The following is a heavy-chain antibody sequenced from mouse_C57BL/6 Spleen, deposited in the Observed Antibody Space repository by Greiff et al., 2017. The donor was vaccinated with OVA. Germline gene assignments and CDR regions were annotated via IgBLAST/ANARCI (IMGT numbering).Heavy chain of an antibody. J-gene: IGHJ1*03. Sequence: EVQLQQSGPVLVKPGASVKMSCKASGYTFTDYYMNWVKQSHGKSLEWIGVINPYNGGTSYNQKFKGKATLTVDKSSSTAYMELNSLTSEDSAVYYCARPGTDPYWYFDVWGTGTTVTVSS. CDR3: ARPGTDPYWYFDV. CDR2: INPYNGGT. D-gene: IGHD4-1*01. V-gene: IGHV1-19*01. CDR1: GYTFTDYY.